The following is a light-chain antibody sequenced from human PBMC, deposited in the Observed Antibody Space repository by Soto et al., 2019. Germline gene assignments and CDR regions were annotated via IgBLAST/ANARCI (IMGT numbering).Light chain of an antibody. CDR2: KIS. CDR1: QSLAHSDGNTS. J-gene: IGKJ1*01. V-gene: IGKV2-24*01. Sequence: DIGLTQPPLSSPVTLGQPASISCRSRQSLAHSDGNTSLGWLQQRPGEPPRLRIYKISNRFSRVPDRFSGSGAGTDFTLKSSRVEAEDVGVYYCMQATQFPRTFGQGTKVEIK. CDR3: MQATQFPRT.